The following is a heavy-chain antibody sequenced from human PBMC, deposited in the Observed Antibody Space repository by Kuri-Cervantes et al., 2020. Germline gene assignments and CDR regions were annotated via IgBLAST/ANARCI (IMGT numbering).Heavy chain of an antibody. CDR2: IYYSGST. CDR1: GGSVSSGSYY. Sequence: SETLSLTCTVSGGSVSSGSYYWSWIRQPPGKGLEWIGYIYYSGSTNYNPSLKSRVTISVDTSKNQFSLQLNSVTPEDTAVYYCARWGIGSGKTVGFGYWGQGTLVTVSS. D-gene: IGHD6-13*01. J-gene: IGHJ4*02. V-gene: IGHV4-61*01. CDR3: ARWGIGSGKTVGFGY.